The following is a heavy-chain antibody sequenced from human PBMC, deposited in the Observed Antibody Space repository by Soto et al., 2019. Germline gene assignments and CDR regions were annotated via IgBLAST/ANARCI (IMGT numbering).Heavy chain of an antibody. CDR2: ISGGGDTT. CDR1: GFTFNNYA. D-gene: IGHD3-10*01. J-gene: IGHJ4*02. CDR3: AKGRVGSGSLPPRVNF. Sequence: EVQLLESGGGLVQPGGSLRLSCAASGFTFNNYAMTWVRQAPGKGLEWVSAISGGGDTTSYADSVKGRFTVSRDGSKNTLYLLMTSLRAEDTALYYCAKGRVGSGSLPPRVNFWGQGTLVTVSS. V-gene: IGHV3-23*01.